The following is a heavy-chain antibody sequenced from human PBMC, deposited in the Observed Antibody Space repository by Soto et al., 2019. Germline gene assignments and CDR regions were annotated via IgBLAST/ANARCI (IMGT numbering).Heavy chain of an antibody. V-gene: IGHV1-69*13. D-gene: IGHD6-19*01. CDR3: AIGLWLDGYHYYSDVKAV. CDR1: GGTFSSYA. CDR2: IIPIFGTA. Sequence: SVKVSCKASGGTFSSYAISWVRQAPGQGLEWMGGIIPIFGTANYAQKFQGRVTITADESTSTAYMELSSLRSEDTAVYYCAIGLWLDGYHYYSDVKAVWAQGTTVPVSS. J-gene: IGHJ6*01.